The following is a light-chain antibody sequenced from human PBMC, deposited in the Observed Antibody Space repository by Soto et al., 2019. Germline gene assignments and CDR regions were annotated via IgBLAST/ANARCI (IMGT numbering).Light chain of an antibody. CDR3: QKYVDPPKT. CDR2: AAS. V-gene: IGKV1-27*01. Sequence: DIQMTQSPSSLSASVGDRVTITCRASQGISNYLAWYQQKPGKVPKLLIYAASTLQSGVPSRFIGSGSGTAFTPTISSMKPEDDETYYCQKYVDPPKTFGQGTNLEIK. J-gene: IGKJ2*01. CDR1: QGISNY.